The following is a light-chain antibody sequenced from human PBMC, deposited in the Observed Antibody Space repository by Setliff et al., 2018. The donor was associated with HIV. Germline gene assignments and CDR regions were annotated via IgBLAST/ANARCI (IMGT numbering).Light chain of an antibody. CDR3: QQYYSTHST. CDR1: QSVLYSSNNKNY. V-gene: IGKV4-1*01. CDR2: WAS. J-gene: IGKJ1*01. Sequence: DIVMTQFPDSLAVSLGERATIHCKSSQSVLYSSNNKNYLAWYQQKPGQPPRLLIYWASTRESGVPDRFNGSGSGTDFTLTISSLQAEDVAVFYCQQYYSTHSTFGQGTK.